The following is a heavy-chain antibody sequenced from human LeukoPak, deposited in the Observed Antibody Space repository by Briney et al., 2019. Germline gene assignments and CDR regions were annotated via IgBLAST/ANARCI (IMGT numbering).Heavy chain of an antibody. D-gene: IGHD3-16*01. V-gene: IGHV3-7*01. CDR1: GFSFNSDC. J-gene: IGHJ4*02. CDR2: IKHDESEK. Sequence: GGSLRLSCAASGFSFNSDCMDWVRQAPGKGLEWVANIKHDESEKNYLDSVKGRFTISRDNAQNSLYLQMNGLRVEDTAVYYCTRRLDDWGQGTLVTASS. CDR3: TRRLDD.